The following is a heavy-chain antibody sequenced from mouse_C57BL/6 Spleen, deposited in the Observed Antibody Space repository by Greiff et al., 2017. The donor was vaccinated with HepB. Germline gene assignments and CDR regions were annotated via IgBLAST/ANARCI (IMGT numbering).Heavy chain of an antibody. Sequence: EVKLMESGGGLVKPGGSLKLSCAASGFTFSDYGMHWVRQAPEKGLEWVAYISSGSSTIYYADTVKGRFTISRDNAKNTLFLQMTSLRSEDTAMYYCAKKYAMDYWGQGTSVTVSS. CDR2: ISSGSSTI. CDR1: GFTFSDYG. CDR3: AKKYAMDY. J-gene: IGHJ4*01. V-gene: IGHV5-17*01.